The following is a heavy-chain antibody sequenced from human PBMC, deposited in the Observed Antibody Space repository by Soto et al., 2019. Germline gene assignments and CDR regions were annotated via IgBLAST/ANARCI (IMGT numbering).Heavy chain of an antibody. V-gene: IGHV3-49*03. CDR1: GFNFADYS. Sequence: GGSLRLSCTVSGFNFADYSMSWFRQAPGKGLEWVSFIRGKDFGGTTEYAASVKGRFTMSRDDSKSTAYPQMNSLKSEDTAVYYCAREQGAFTKIRGDVDYWGQGTLVTVSS. D-gene: IGHD3-10*01. J-gene: IGHJ4*02. CDR2: IRGKDFGGTT. CDR3: AREQGAFTKIRGDVDY.